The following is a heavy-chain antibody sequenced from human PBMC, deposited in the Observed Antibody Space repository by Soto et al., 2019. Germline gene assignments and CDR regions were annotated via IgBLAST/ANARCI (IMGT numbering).Heavy chain of an antibody. J-gene: IGHJ6*02. CDR2: IDWDDDK. V-gene: IGHV2-70*04. Sequence: SGPTLVNPSHTLTLTCTFSGFSLTTSGMRVSWIRQPPGKALEWLARIDWDDDKFYSRSLRTRLTVSRDTSKNQAVLTMTNMDPVDTGTYYCARMGTSYYYYALDVWGQGTTVPVS. CDR3: ARMGTSYYYYALDV. CDR1: GFSLTTSGMR. D-gene: IGHD1-1*01.